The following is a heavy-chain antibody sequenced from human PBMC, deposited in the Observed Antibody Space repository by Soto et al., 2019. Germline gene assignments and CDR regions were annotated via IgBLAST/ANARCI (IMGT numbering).Heavy chain of an antibody. D-gene: IGHD3-22*01. Sequence: ASVKVSCKASGYTFTSYDINWVRQATGQGLEWTGWMNPNSGNTGYAQKFQGRVTMTRNTSISTAYMELSSLRSEDTAVYYCARKSYKGGYPYDYWGQGTLVTVSS. CDR3: ARKSYKGGYPYDY. CDR1: GYTFTSYD. V-gene: IGHV1-8*01. J-gene: IGHJ4*02. CDR2: MNPNSGNT.